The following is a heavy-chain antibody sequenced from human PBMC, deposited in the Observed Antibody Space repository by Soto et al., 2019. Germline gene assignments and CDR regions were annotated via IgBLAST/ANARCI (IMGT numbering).Heavy chain of an antibody. J-gene: IGHJ4*02. CDR2: ISGSGGST. CDR3: ARGDDILTGPVFDY. CDR1: GFTFRNYA. Sequence: EVQLLESGGGLVQPGGSLRLSCAASGFTFRNYAMSWVRQAPGKELEWVSTISGSGGSTFYADSVKGRFTISRDNSRNTLYLQMNSLRAEDTAIYFCARGDDILTGPVFDYWGQGTLVTVSS. D-gene: IGHD3-9*01. V-gene: IGHV3-23*01.